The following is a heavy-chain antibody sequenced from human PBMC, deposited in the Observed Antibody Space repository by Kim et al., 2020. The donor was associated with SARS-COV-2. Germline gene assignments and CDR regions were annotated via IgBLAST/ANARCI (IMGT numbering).Heavy chain of an antibody. V-gene: IGHV4-4*07. CDR3: ARADGDIVVVPAAIPLDWYFDL. CDR2: IYTSGST. J-gene: IGHJ2*01. Sequence: SETLSLTCTVSGGSISSYYWSWIRQPAGKGLEWIGRIYTSGSTNYNPSLKSRVTMSVDTSKNQFSLKLSSVTAADTAVYYCARADGDIVVVPAAIPLDWYFDLWGRGTLVTVSS. D-gene: IGHD2-2*02. CDR1: GGSISSYY.